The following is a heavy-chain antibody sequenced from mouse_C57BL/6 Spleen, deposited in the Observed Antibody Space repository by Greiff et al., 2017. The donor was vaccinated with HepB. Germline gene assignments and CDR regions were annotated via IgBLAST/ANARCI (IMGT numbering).Heavy chain of an antibody. CDR1: GFNIKDYY. J-gene: IGHJ1*03. Sequence: EVQLQQSGAELVKPGASVKLSCTASGFNIKDYYMHWVKQRTEQGLEWIGRIDPEDGETKYAPKFQGKATITADTSSNPAYLQLSSLTSEDTAVYYCARAPNDGLIYWYFDVWGTGTTVTVSS. CDR3: ARAPNDGLIYWYFDV. D-gene: IGHD2-3*01. V-gene: IGHV14-2*01. CDR2: IDPEDGET.